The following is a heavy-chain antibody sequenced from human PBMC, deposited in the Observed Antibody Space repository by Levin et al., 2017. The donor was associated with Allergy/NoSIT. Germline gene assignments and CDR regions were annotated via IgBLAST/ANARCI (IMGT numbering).Heavy chain of an antibody. V-gene: IGHV4-59*01. CDR3: ARDNYFDSSGSYRLDY. Sequence: SETLSLTCTVSGGSIGSYYWNWIRQPPGKGLEWIGYVFNTGTTYYSPSLKSRVTISVDTSKNQFSLKLTSVTAADTAVYYCARDNYFDSSGSYRLDYWGQGTLVTVSS. J-gene: IGHJ4*02. CDR1: GGSIGSYY. CDR2: VFNTGTT. D-gene: IGHD3-22*01.